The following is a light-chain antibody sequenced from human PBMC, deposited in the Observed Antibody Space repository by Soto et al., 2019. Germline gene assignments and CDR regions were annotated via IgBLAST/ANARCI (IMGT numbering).Light chain of an antibody. V-gene: IGKV1-33*01. Sequence: DIQMTQSPSSLSASVGDRVTITCQASQDISTYLNWYQQKPGKAPKLLIYDASNLETGVPSRFSGSGSGTDFTFTISSLQAEDIATYYCQQYDNFPTFGQGTRLEIK. J-gene: IGKJ5*01. CDR2: DAS. CDR1: QDISTY. CDR3: QQYDNFPT.